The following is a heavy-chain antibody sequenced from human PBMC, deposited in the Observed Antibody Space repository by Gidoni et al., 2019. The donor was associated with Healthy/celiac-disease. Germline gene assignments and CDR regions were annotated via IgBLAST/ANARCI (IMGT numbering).Heavy chain of an antibody. CDR1: GFTFSAYY. Sequence: QVQLVESGGGLVKPGGSLRLSCAASGFTFSAYYMSWIRQAPGKGLEWVSYISSSSSYTNYADSVKGRFTIFRDNAKNSLYLQMNSLRAEDTAVYYCARSPRYCSGGSCYHYGMDVWGQGTTVTVSS. CDR3: ARSPRYCSGGSCYHYGMDV. D-gene: IGHD2-15*01. V-gene: IGHV3-11*06. J-gene: IGHJ6*02. CDR2: ISSSSSYT.